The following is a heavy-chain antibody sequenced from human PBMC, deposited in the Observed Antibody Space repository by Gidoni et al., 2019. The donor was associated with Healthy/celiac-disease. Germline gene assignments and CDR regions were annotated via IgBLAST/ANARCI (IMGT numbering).Heavy chain of an antibody. CDR2: ISSISSYI. Sequence: EVQLVESGGGLVKPGGALRLSCEASGFTFSSYSMNWVRQAPGKGLEWVSSISSISSYIYYADSVKGRFTISRDNAKNSLYLQMNSLRAEDTAVYYCARGTISGYYYYMDVWGKGTTVTVSS. D-gene: IGHD3-10*01. CDR1: GFTFSSYS. V-gene: IGHV3-21*01. J-gene: IGHJ6*03. CDR3: ARGTISGYYYYMDV.